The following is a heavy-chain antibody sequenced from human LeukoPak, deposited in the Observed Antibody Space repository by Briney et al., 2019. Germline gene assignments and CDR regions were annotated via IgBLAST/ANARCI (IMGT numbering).Heavy chain of an antibody. V-gene: IGHV3-23*01. D-gene: IGHD6-13*01. Sequence: GGSLRLSCAASGFTFSSYAMSWVRQAPGKGLEWVSIMSGSGGSTYYADSVKGRFTISRDNSKNTLYLQMNSLRAEDTAVYYCAKDSTGYSTIWYGYWGQGTLVTVSS. CDR1: GFTFSSYA. J-gene: IGHJ4*02. CDR2: MSGSGGST. CDR3: AKDSTGYSTIWYGY.